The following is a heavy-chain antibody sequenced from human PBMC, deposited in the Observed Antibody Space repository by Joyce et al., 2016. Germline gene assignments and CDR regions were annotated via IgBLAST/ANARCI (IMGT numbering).Heavy chain of an antibody. Sequence: QVHLVQSGAEVKKSGSSVKVSCKASGGSFNKYTVSWVRQAPGQGLAGMGRIIPMLKMTNYAQEFQGRVTITAEKSTTTAYMQLTGLRSDDTAVYFCAGTFNYPHHDGMDVWGQGTTVTVSS. CDR2: IIPMLKMT. J-gene: IGHJ6*02. CDR1: GGSFNKYT. D-gene: IGHD5-24*01. CDR3: AGTFNYPHHDGMDV. V-gene: IGHV1-69*02.